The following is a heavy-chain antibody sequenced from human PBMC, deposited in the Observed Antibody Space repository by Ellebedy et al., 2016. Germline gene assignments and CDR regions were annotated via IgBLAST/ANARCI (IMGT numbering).Heavy chain of an antibody. CDR1: GGTFSSYA. J-gene: IGHJ6*03. Sequence: SVKVSCXASGGTFSSYAISWVRQAPGQGLEWMGGIIPIFGTANYAQKFQGRVTITADESTSTAYMELSSLRSEDTAVYYCARWITGTTIDYMDVWGKGTTVTVSS. CDR2: IIPIFGTA. V-gene: IGHV1-69*13. CDR3: ARWITGTTIDYMDV. D-gene: IGHD1-7*01.